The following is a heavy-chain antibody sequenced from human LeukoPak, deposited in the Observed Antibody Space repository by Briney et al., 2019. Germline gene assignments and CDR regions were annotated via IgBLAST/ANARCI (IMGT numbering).Heavy chain of an antibody. CDR3: AKDVRTKRPPPEGFDY. CDR2: ISGSGGST. J-gene: IGHJ4*02. CDR1: GGSFSGYY. Sequence: PSETLSLTCAVYGGSFSGYYWSWVRQAPGKGLEWVSTISGSGGSTYYADSVKGRFTISRDNSRDTLYLQMNSLRAEDTAVYYCAKDVRTKRPPPEGFDYWGQGTLVTVSS. D-gene: IGHD1-14*01. V-gene: IGHV3-23*01.